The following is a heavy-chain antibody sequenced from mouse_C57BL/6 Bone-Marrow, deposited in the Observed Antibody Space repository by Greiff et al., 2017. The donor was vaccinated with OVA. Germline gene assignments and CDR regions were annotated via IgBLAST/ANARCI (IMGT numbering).Heavy chain of an antibody. J-gene: IGHJ4*01. CDR3: VRSCPLYYDLRRGGYYAMDY. D-gene: IGHD2-4*01. CDR2: IRSKSNNYAT. Sequence: EAGGGLVQPKGSLKLSCAASGFSFNTYAMNWVRQAPGKGLEWVARIRSKSNNYATYYADSVKDRFTISRDDSESMLYLQMNNLKTEDTAMYYCVRSCPLYYDLRRGGYYAMDYWGQGTSVTVSS. CDR1: GFSFNTYA. V-gene: IGHV10-1*01.